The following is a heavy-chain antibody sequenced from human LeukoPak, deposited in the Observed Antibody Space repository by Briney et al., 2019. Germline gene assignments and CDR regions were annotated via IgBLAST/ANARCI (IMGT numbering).Heavy chain of an antibody. V-gene: IGHV3-30*18. CDR3: AKGSYYGGNGLAFDI. J-gene: IGHJ3*02. D-gene: IGHD4-23*01. Sequence: SCKASGYTFTGYYMHWVRQAPGKGLEWVAFISYAGSNQYFADSVKGRFTISRDNSKNTLYLQMNSLRAEDTAVYYCAKGSYYGGNGLAFDIWGQGTMVTVSS. CDR2: ISYAGSNQ. CDR1: GYTFTGYY.